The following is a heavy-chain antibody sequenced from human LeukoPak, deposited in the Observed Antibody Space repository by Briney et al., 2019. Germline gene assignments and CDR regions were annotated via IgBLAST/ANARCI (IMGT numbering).Heavy chain of an antibody. CDR2: INHSGST. CDR3: ARGLRYCSSTSCLSYFDY. Sequence: PSETLSLTCAVYGGSFSGYYWSWIRQPPGKGLEWIGEINHSGSTNYNPSLKSRVTISVDTSKNQFSLKLSSVTAADTAVYYCARGLRYCSSTSCLSYFDYWGQGTLVTVSS. J-gene: IGHJ4*02. CDR1: GGSFSGYY. D-gene: IGHD2-2*01. V-gene: IGHV4-34*01.